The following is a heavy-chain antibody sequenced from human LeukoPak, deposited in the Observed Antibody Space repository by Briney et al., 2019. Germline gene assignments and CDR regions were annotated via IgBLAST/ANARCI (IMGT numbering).Heavy chain of an antibody. D-gene: IGHD3-22*01. CDR3: ATIARPYHYDSSDYYLQIPLDY. CDR2: ISGSGGST. V-gene: IGHV3-23*01. J-gene: IGHJ4*02. Sequence: GGSLRLSCAASGFTFSSYAMSWVRQAPGKGLEWVSAISGSGGSTYYADSVKGRFTISRDNSKNTLYLQMNSLRAEDTAVYYCATIARPYHYDSSDYYLQIPLDYWGQGTLVTVSS. CDR1: GFTFSSYA.